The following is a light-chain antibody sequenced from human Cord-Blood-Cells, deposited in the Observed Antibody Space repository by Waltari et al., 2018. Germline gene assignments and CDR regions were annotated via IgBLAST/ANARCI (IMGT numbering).Light chain of an antibody. CDR2: EVS. Sequence: QSALTQPASVSGSPGQSITISCTGTSSDVGGYNYVSWYQQHPGKAPKLMIYEVSNRPSGVSNRFSGSKSVNTASLTISGLQAEDEADYYCSSYTSSSTLNVVFGGGTNLTVL. J-gene: IGLJ2*01. CDR3: SSYTSSSTLNVV. V-gene: IGLV2-14*01. CDR1: SSDVGGYNY.